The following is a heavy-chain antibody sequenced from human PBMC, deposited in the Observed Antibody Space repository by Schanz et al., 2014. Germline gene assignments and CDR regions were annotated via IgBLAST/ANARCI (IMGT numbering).Heavy chain of an antibody. CDR1: GGTFSSYT. J-gene: IGHJ6*02. CDR2: FIPILDVG. CDR3: ARAKRFGDMDV. D-gene: IGHD3-10*01. Sequence: QVQLVQSGAEVKKPGSSMKVSCKLSGGTFSSYTISWMRQARGQGLEWVGRFIPILDVGNYAQQFQGRVTFTADKSTSTAYMELRNLRSDDTAVYYCARAKRFGDMDVWGQGTTVTVSS. V-gene: IGHV1-69*02.